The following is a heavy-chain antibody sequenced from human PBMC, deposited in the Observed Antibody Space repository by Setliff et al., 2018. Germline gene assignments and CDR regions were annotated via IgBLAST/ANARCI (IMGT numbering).Heavy chain of an antibody. CDR3: ARDMEAASGDFGAFDI. J-gene: IGHJ3*02. V-gene: IGHV1-2*06. Sequence: ASVKVSCKASGYSFTDYYMHWVRQAPGQGPEWMGRSSPHGYATDSAQNFQGRVTMTRDTSISTAYMEVSGLTTDDTAVYYCARDMEAASGDFGAFDIWGQGTMVTVSS. CDR1: GYSFTDYY. CDR2: SSPHGYAT. D-gene: IGHD4-17*01.